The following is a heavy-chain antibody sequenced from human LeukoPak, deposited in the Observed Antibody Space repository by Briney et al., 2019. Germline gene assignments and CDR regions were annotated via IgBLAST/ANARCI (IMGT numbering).Heavy chain of an antibody. Sequence: SETLSLTCTVSGYSISSGYYWSWIRQPPGKGLEWIGEINHSGSTNYNPSLKSRVTISVDTSKNQFSLKLSSVTAADTAVYYCAGGELGYCSGGSCYSRTYNWFDPWGQGTLVTVSS. CDR2: INHSGST. V-gene: IGHV4-38-2*02. D-gene: IGHD2-15*01. J-gene: IGHJ5*02. CDR3: AGGELGYCSGGSCYSRTYNWFDP. CDR1: GYSISSGYY.